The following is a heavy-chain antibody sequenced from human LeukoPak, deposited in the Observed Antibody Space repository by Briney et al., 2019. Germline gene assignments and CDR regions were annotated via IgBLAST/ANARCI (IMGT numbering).Heavy chain of an antibody. Sequence: PGGSLRLSCAASGLNFRCYGMHWVRQAPGKGLEWVSFIQYDGSNEYYADSVKGRFTFCSDNSKHTLSLQMNSLRAEDTAVYYCAKGSGWYCDYWGQGTLVTVSS. CDR3: AKGSGWYCDY. CDR2: IQYDGSNE. V-gene: IGHV3-30*02. J-gene: IGHJ4*02. D-gene: IGHD6-19*01. CDR1: GLNFRCYG.